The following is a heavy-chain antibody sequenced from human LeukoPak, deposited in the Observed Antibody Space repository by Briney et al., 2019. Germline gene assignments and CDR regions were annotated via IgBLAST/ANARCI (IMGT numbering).Heavy chain of an antibody. Sequence: GGSLRLSCAVSGFTFSSYSMSWDRQAPGKGLEWVANINQDGSQKYHVDSVKGRFTISRDNAKNSLYLQMSSLRVEDTAVYYCASRIVGTPDYFDFWGQGTLVTVSS. V-gene: IGHV3-7*01. D-gene: IGHD1-26*01. CDR2: INQDGSQK. CDR3: ASRIVGTPDYFDF. J-gene: IGHJ4*02. CDR1: GFTFSSYS.